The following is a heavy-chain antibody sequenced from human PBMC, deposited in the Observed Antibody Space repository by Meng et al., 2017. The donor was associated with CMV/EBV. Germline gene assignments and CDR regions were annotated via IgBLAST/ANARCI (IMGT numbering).Heavy chain of an antibody. CDR3: ARDSAVGATTFDY. J-gene: IGHJ4*02. CDR2: ISAYNGNT. V-gene: IGHV1-18*01. CDR1: GYTFTSYG. Sequence: TEVQKPEASVQVSSKASGYTFTSYGISVVRLAPRQGLEWMGWISAYNGNTNYAQKLQGRVTMTPDTSTSTAYMELRSLRSDYTAVYYCARDSAVGATTFDYWGQGTLVTVSS. D-gene: IGHD1-26*01.